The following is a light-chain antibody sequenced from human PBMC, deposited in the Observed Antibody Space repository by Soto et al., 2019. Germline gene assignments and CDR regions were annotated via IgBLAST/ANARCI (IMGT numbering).Light chain of an antibody. CDR3: QQYGSSHLFA. V-gene: IGKV3-20*01. CDR1: QSVSSNY. J-gene: IGKJ3*01. Sequence: EIVLTQSPGTLSLSPGERATLSCRASQSVSSNYLAWYQQKPGQAPRLLIYGASSRATGIPARFSGSGSGTDFTLTISSREPEDFAVYYCQQYGSSHLFAFGPGTEVDLK. CDR2: GAS.